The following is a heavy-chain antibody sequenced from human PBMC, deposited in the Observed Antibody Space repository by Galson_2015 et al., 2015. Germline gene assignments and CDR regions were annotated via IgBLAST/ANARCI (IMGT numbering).Heavy chain of an antibody. V-gene: IGHV3-30*02. J-gene: IGHJ1*01. Sequence: FPDSVKGRFTISRDNSKNTLDLQMNSLRAEDTAVYYCAKGKDHLDSSGSAEYFQRWGQGTLVTVSS. D-gene: IGHD3-22*01. CDR3: AKGKDHLDSSGSAEYFQR.